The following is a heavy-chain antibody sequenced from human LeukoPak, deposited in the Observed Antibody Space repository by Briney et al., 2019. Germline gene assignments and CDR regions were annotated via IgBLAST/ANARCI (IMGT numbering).Heavy chain of an antibody. CDR2: IYSGGST. D-gene: IGHD2-2*01. CDR1: GFTFSSYA. V-gene: IGHV3-66*01. J-gene: IGHJ6*03. Sequence: PGGSLRLSCAASGFTFSSYAMTWVRQAPGKGLEWVSLIYSGGSTYYADSVKGRFTISRDNSKNTLYLQMNSLRAEDTAVYYCASTGGYCSSTSCYDDAYYYYYYMDVWGKGTTVTISS. CDR3: ASTGGYCSSTSCYDDAYYYYYYMDV.